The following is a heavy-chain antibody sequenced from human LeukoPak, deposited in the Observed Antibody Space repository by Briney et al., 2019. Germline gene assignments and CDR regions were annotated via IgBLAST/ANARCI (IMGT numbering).Heavy chain of an antibody. Sequence: GGSLRLSCAASGFSFSSYGMHWVRQAPGKGLEWVAVISYDGSNKHYANSVKGRFTISRDNSKNTLYLEMNSLRAEDTAVYYCAKDQSYYYGTSGIFDYWGQGTLVSVSS. CDR2: ISYDGSNK. D-gene: IGHD3-22*01. CDR1: GFSFSSYG. J-gene: IGHJ4*02. V-gene: IGHV3-30*18. CDR3: AKDQSYYYGTSGIFDY.